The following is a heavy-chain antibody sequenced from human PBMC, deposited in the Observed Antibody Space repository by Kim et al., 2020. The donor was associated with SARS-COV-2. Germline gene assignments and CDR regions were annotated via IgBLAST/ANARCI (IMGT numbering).Heavy chain of an antibody. Sequence: SETLSLTCAVYGGSFSGYYWSWIRQPPGKGLEWIGEINHSGSTNDNPSLKSRVTISVDTSKNQFSLKLISVTAADTALYYCARGGAHIYCSGTSCYGRYPRMDWFDPWGQGTLVTVSS. D-gene: IGHD2-2*01. V-gene: IGHV4-34*01. J-gene: IGHJ5*02. CDR3: ARGGAHIYCSGTSCYGRYPRMDWFDP. CDR1: GGSFSGYY. CDR2: INHSGST.